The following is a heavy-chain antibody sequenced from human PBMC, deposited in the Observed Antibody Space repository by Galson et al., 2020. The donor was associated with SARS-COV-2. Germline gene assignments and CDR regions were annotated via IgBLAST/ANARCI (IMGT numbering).Heavy chain of an antibody. J-gene: IGHJ6*03. V-gene: IGHV6-1*01. CDR2: TYYRSKWYN. CDR1: GDSVSSNSAA. D-gene: IGHD1-7*01. Sequence: SQTLSLTCAISGDSVSSNSAAWNWIRQSPSRGLEWLGRTYYRSKWYNDYAVSVKSRITINPDTSKNQFSLQLNSVTPEDTAVYYCARDGITGTTADYYYYYMDVWGKGTTVTVSS. CDR3: ARDGITGTTADYYYYYMDV.